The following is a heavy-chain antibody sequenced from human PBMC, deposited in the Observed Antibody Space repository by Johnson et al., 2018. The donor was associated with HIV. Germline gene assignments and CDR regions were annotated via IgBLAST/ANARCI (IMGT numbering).Heavy chain of an antibody. Sequence: QVQLVESGGGLVKPGGSLRLSCAASGFSFSDYFMSWIRQAPGKGLECISYISSSGTTIYYTDSVKGRFTISRDNAKNSLYLQLNSLRAEDTAVYYCAKTYSGSNRDAFDIWGQGTMVTVSS. CDR2: ISSSGTTI. V-gene: IGHV3-11*04. CDR1: GFSFSDYF. J-gene: IGHJ3*02. D-gene: IGHD1-26*01. CDR3: AKTYSGSNRDAFDI.